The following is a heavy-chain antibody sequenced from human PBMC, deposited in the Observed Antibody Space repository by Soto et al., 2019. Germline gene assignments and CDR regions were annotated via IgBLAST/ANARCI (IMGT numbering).Heavy chain of an antibody. CDR3: ARRYGGNLDY. J-gene: IGHJ4*02. Sequence: QVQLQESGPGLVKPSETLSLTCTVSGGSISSYYWSWIRQPPGKGLEWIGYIYYSGGPKYNPPLKSRVTISVDSSKNNFSLKLSSVTDADTAVYYCARRYGGNLDYWGQGTLVTVSS. CDR2: IYYSGGP. V-gene: IGHV4-59*08. CDR1: GGSISSYY. D-gene: IGHD1-26*01.